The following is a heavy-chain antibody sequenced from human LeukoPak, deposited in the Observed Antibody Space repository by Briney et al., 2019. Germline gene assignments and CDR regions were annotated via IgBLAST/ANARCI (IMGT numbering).Heavy chain of an antibody. CDR1: GFTVSSNY. Sequence: GGSLRLSCVVSGFTVSSNYMTWVRQAPRKGLEWVSVLYPGGTTYFADPVKGRFTISRDNSKNTLYLQMNSLRPEDTALYYCARTVVAAKTYYFDYWGRGTLVTVSS. CDR3: ARTVVAAKTYYFDY. CDR2: LYPGGTT. D-gene: IGHD2-15*01. V-gene: IGHV3-53*01. J-gene: IGHJ4*02.